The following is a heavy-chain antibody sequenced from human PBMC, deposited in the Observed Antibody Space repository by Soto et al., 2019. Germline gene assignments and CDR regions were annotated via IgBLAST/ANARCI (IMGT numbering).Heavy chain of an antibody. CDR2: INPNSGGT. J-gene: IGHJ6*02. D-gene: IGHD3-3*01. CDR3: SRESTGRVLRFLEWPQRHHYYGMAV. Sequence: ASVKVSCKASGYTFTGYYMHWVRQAPGQGLEWMGWINPNSGGTNYAQKFQGWVTMTRDTSISTAYLELSRLGSDDTALYLCSRESTGRVLRFLEWPQRHHYYGMAVWGQGTTVPVSS. V-gene: IGHV1-2*04. CDR1: GYTFTGYY.